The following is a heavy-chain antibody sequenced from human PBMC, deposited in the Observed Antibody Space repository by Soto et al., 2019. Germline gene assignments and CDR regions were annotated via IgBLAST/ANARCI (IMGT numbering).Heavy chain of an antibody. CDR2: IYYSGST. CDR1: GGSVSSGSYY. CDR3: ASVTRTCISTSCYRYYYGMDV. V-gene: IGHV4-61*01. D-gene: IGHD2-2*02. Sequence: SETLSLTCTVSGGSVSSGSYYWSWIRQPPGKGLEWIGYIYYSGSTNYNPSLKSRVTISVDTSKNQFSLKLSSVTAADTAVYYCASVTRTCISTSCYRYYYGMDVWRQGTTVTVSS. J-gene: IGHJ6*02.